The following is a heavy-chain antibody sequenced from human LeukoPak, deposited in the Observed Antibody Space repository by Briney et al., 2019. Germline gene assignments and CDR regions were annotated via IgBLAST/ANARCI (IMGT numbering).Heavy chain of an antibody. D-gene: IGHD3-10*01. CDR3: AHGGPPYGSGSFPT. CDR2: IYWDDDK. CDR1: GFSLSTSGVG. V-gene: IGHV2-5*02. Sequence: SGPTLVNPTPPRTLTCTFSGFSLSTSGVGVGWIRQPPVKALEWLALIYWDDDKRYSPSLKSRHTITKDTSKNQVVLTMTNMDPVDTATYYCAHGGPPYGSGSFPTWGQGTLVTVSS. J-gene: IGHJ4*02.